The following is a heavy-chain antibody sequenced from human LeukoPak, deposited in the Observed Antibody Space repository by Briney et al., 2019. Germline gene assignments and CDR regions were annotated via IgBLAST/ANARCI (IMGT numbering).Heavy chain of an antibody. CDR3: AKAQGIAAATSID. D-gene: IGHD6-13*01. V-gene: IGHV1-18*01. CDR1: GYTFTSYG. J-gene: IGHJ4*02. CDR2: ISAYNSNT. Sequence: VASVKVSCKASGYTFTSYGISWVRQAPGQGLELMGWISAYNSNTNYAQKVQGRVTMTTDTSTSTAYMELRSLRSDDTAVYYCAKAQGIAAATSIDWGQGTLVTVSS.